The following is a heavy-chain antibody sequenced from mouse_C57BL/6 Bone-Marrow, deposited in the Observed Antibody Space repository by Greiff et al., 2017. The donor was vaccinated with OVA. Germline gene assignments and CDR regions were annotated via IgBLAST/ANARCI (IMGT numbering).Heavy chain of an antibody. Sequence: EVKVVESGGGLVQSGRSLRLSCATSGFTFSDFYMEWVRQAPGKGLEWIAASRNKANDYTTEYSASVKGRFTVSRDTSHSFLYLQMNALRADDTAIYYCARDNWDWYFDVWGTGTAVTVTS. V-gene: IGHV7-1*01. CDR3: ARDNWDWYFDV. D-gene: IGHD4-1*01. J-gene: IGHJ1*03. CDR1: GFTFSDFY. CDR2: SRNKANDYTT.